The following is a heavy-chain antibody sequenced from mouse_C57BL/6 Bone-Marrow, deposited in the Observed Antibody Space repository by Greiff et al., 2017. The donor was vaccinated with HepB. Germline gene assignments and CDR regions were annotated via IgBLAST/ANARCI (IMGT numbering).Heavy chain of an antibody. CDR2: ISNGGGST. CDR1: GFTFSDYY. D-gene: IGHD2-3*01. CDR3: ARGGDGYFYFDY. J-gene: IGHJ2*01. Sequence: EVKLVESGGGLVQPGGSLKLSCAASGFTFSDYYMYWVRQTPEKRLEWVAYISNGGGSTYYPDTVKGRFTISRDNAKNTLYLQMSRLKSEDTAMYYCARGGDGYFYFDYWGQGTTLTVSS. V-gene: IGHV5-12*01.